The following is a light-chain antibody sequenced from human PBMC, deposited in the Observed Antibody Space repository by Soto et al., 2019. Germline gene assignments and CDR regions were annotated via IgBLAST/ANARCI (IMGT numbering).Light chain of an antibody. V-gene: IGKV3-15*01. CDR1: ESVRSN. CDR3: QQYYDWPTIT. Sequence: EIVMTQSPATLSVPPGDRATLSCRASESVRSNLAWYQQKPGQAPRLLIYGASIRAADIPARFSGSGSGTEFTLPISTLQSEDFAVYYCQQYYDWPTITFGQGTRLE. J-gene: IGKJ5*01. CDR2: GAS.